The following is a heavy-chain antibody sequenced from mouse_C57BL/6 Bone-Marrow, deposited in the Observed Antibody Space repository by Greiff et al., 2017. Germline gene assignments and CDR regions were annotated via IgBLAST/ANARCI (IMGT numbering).Heavy chain of an antibody. D-gene: IGHD1-1*01. CDR2: IYPRSGNT. Sequence: VQLQQSGAELARPGASVKLSCKASGYTFTSYAISWVKQRTGQGLEWIGEIYPRSGNTYYNEKFKGKATLTADKSSSTAYMELRSLTSEDSAVYFCARVIYYYGPGWFAYWGQGTLVTVSA. V-gene: IGHV1-81*01. J-gene: IGHJ3*01. CDR1: GYTFTSYA. CDR3: ARVIYYYGPGWFAY.